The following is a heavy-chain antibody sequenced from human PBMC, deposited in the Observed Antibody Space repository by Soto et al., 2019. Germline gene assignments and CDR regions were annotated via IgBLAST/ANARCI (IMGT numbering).Heavy chain of an antibody. J-gene: IGHJ4*01. Sequence: GGSLRLSCAASGFTFSSYAMKWVRQAPGKGLEWVSLIGESGTPTYYADSVKGRFTISRDNSGNTLFLEMYSLRAEDTAVYYCTTDLYSSITIVRFDYWGHGTLLTVSS. CDR1: GFTFSSYA. V-gene: IGHV3-23*01. D-gene: IGHD2-2*01. CDR3: TTDLYSSITIVRFDY. CDR2: IGESGTPT.